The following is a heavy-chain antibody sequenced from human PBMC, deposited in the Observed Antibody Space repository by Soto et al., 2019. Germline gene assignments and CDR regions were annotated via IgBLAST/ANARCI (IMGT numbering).Heavy chain of an antibody. J-gene: IGHJ4*02. Sequence: GGSLRLSCEASGFIFRNYGMHWVRQDPGKGLEWVAVVWYDGSNKNYADSVKGRFTISRDNSKNTLYLQMNSLRAEDTAVYYCARDGADTYLPDYWGQGTLVTVSS. CDR1: GFIFRNYG. V-gene: IGHV3-33*01. CDR2: VWYDGSNK. CDR3: ARDGADTYLPDY. D-gene: IGHD6-19*01.